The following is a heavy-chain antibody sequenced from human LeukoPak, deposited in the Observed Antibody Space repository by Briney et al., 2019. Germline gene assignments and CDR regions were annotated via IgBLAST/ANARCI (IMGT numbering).Heavy chain of an antibody. J-gene: IGHJ4*02. Sequence: GGSLRLSCTASGFPFIEYSMNWVRQAPGKGLEWISYIGIDSGNTKYADSVRGRFTISADKAKNSLYLQMNSLRVEDTTVYYCARDHNYAFDNWGQGTLVSVAS. D-gene: IGHD1-1*01. V-gene: IGHV3-48*01. CDR3: ARDHNYAFDN. CDR2: IGIDSGNT. CDR1: GFPFIEYS.